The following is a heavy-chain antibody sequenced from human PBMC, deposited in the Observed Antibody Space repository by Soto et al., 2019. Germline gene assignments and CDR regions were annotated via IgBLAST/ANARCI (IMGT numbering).Heavy chain of an antibody. CDR1: GGSISSYY. J-gene: IGHJ5*02. V-gene: IGHV4-59*01. CDR3: ARERDYGDYVPNWFDP. CDR2: IYYSGST. Sequence: QVQLQESGPGLVKPSETLSLTCTVSGGSISSYYWSWIRQPPGKGLEWMGYIYYSGSTNYNPSLKSRVTISVDTSKNQLSLKLSSVTAADTAVYYCARERDYGDYVPNWFDPWGQGTLVTVSS. D-gene: IGHD4-17*01.